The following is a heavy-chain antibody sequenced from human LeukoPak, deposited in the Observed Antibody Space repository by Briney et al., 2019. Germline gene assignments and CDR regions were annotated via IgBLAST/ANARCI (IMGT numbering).Heavy chain of an antibody. CDR2: ISSSGSTI. J-gene: IGHJ5*02. D-gene: IGHD5-12*01. CDR1: GFTFSDYY. Sequence: PGGSLRLSCAASGFTFSDYYMSWIRQAPGKGLEWVSYISSSGSTIYYADSVKGRFTISRDNAKNSLYLQMSSLRAEDTAVYYCARDPPGLRKRGFDPWGQGTLVTVSS. V-gene: IGHV3-11*01. CDR3: ARDPPGLRKRGFDP.